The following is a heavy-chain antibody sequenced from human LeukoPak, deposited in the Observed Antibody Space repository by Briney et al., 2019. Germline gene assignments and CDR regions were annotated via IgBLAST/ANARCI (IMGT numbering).Heavy chain of an antibody. D-gene: IGHD3-10*01. J-gene: IGHJ6*03. Sequence: GGSLRLSCEVSGFTFSRHSMSWVRQAPGKGLEWVAKIKEDGTEKYYVGSVEGRFTISRDNGRNTVFLQMNSLRVEDTAVYFCARESGDYGSADMPGYYYYMDVWAKGTTVIVSS. CDR3: ARESGDYGSADMPGYYYYMDV. V-gene: IGHV3-7*01. CDR1: GFTFSRHS. CDR2: IKEDGTEK.